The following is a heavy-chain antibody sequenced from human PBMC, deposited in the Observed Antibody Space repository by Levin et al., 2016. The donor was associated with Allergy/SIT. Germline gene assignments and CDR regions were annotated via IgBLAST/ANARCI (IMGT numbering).Heavy chain of an antibody. Sequence: WIRQPPGKGLEWVSSISSSSSYIYYADSVKGRFTISRDNAKNSLYLQMNSLRAEDTAVYYCARFMGEYSSSLPDYWGQGTLVTVSS. J-gene: IGHJ4*02. D-gene: IGHD6-6*01. V-gene: IGHV3-21*01. CDR3: ARFMGEYSSSLPDY. CDR2: ISSSSSYI.